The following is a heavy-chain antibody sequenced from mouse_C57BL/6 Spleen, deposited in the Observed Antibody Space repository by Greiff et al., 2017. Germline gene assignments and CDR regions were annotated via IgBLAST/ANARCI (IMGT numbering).Heavy chain of an antibody. V-gene: IGHV7-3*01. J-gene: IGHJ1*03. D-gene: IGHD2-1*01. CDR1: GFTFTDYY. CDR3: ARLYGNYVWYFEV. CDR2: IRNKANGYTT. Sequence: DVKLVESGGGLVQPGGSLSLSCAASGFTFTDYYMSWVRQPPGKALEWLGFIRNKANGYTTEYRAAVKGRFTISRDNSQSILYLQMKALRAEDSATDYCARLYGNYVWYFEVWGTGTTVTVAS.